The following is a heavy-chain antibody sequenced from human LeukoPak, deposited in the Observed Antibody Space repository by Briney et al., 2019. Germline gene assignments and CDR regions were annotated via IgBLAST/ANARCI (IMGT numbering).Heavy chain of an antibody. CDR1: GGSISSSSYY. J-gene: IGHJ4*02. CDR2: IFYSGSA. CDR3: ARRGDFWSGYLFDY. Sequence: PSETLSLTCSVSGGSISSSSYYWGWIRQPPGKGLEWIGNIFYSGSAYYNPSLKSRVTISIDTSKNQFSLKVGSVTAADTAVYFCARRGDFWSGYLFDYWGQGTLVTVSS. V-gene: IGHV4-39*01. D-gene: IGHD3-3*01.